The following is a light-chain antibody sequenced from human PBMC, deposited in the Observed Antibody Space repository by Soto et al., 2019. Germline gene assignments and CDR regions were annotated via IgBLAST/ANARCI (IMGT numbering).Light chain of an antibody. CDR2: AAS. CDR1: QPIRKF. V-gene: IGKV1-27*01. CDR3: QKYDGAPWT. J-gene: IGKJ1*01. Sequence: DIQMTQSPSSLSASLGDRVTITCRASQPIRKFLAWYQQKPGEFPKLLIYAASTLQSGVPSRFSGSGSGTHFTLTIDSLQAEDVAVYYCQKYDGAPWTFGQGTKLEIK.